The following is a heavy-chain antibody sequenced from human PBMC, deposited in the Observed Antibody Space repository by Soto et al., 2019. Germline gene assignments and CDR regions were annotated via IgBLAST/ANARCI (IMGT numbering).Heavy chain of an antibody. CDR1: GGSISSSSYY. CDR3: ARLWSLEWLRLGSYSDY. Sequence: PSETLSLTCTVSGGSISSSSYYWGWIRQPPGKGLEWIGSIYYSGSTYYNPSLKSRVTISVDTSKNQFSLKLSSVTAADTAVYYCARLWSLEWLRLGSYSDYWGQKTLATVSS. CDR2: IYYSGST. J-gene: IGHJ4*02. D-gene: IGHD5-12*01. V-gene: IGHV4-39*01.